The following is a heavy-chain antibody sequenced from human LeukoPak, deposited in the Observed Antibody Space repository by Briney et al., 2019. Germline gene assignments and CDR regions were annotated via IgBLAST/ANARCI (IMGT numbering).Heavy chain of an antibody. J-gene: IGHJ4*02. CDR2: IGGSGGST. V-gene: IGHV3-23*01. D-gene: IGHD2-15*01. Sequence: GGSLRLSCAASGFTFSSYAMSWVRQAPGKGLEWVSGIGGSGGSTYYADSVKGRFTISRDNSKKTLYLQMNSLTAEDTAVYYCAKDSCSGGSCYEDYWGQGTLVTVSP. CDR3: AKDSCSGGSCYEDY. CDR1: GFTFSSYA.